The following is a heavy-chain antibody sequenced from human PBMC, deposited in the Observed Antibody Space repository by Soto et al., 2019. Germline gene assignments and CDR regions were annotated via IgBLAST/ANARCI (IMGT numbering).Heavy chain of an antibody. CDR2: INAGNGNT. CDR3: AIDPSYYGMDV. V-gene: IGHV1-3*05. CDR1: GYTFTSYA. Sequence: QVQLVQSGAEEKKPGASVKVSCKASGYTFTSYAMHWVRQAPGQRLEWMGWINAGNGNTKYSQKFQGRVTITRDTAASTAYMELSSLRSEDTAVYYCAIDPSYYGMDVWGQGTTVTVSS. J-gene: IGHJ6*02.